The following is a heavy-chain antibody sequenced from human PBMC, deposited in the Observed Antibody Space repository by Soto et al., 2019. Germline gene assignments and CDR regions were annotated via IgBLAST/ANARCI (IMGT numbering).Heavy chain of an antibody. J-gene: IGHJ4*02. V-gene: IGHV4-59*11. CDR2: IHYTGST. Sequence: SETLSLTCSVSGGSIISHYWSWIRQPPGKGLEWIGYIHYTGSTDYNPSLKSRLTISVDTSKNQFSLKLTSVTAADTAVYYYDSSGPPAYWGQGTLVTVSS. CDR3: DSSGPPAY. D-gene: IGHD3-22*01. CDR1: GGSIISHY.